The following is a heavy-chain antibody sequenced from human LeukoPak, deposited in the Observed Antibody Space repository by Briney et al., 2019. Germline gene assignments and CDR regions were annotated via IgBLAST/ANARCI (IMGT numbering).Heavy chain of an antibody. CDR1: GFTFSSYG. V-gene: IGHV3-30*18. CDR3: ANVSPPFDY. CDR2: ISYDGSNK. Sequence: GGSLRLSCAASGFTFSSYGMHWVRQAPGKGLEWVAVISYDGSNKYYADSVKGRFTISRDNSKNTLYLQMNSLRAEDTAVYYSANVSPPFDYWGQGTLVTVSS. D-gene: IGHD5/OR15-5a*01. J-gene: IGHJ4*02.